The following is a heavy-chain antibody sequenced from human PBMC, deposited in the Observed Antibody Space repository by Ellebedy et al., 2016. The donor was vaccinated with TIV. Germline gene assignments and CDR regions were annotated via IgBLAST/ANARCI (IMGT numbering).Heavy chain of an antibody. CDR1: GDTVSDDY. V-gene: IGHV1-2*02. CDR2: INPNSGGV. J-gene: IGHJ5*02. Sequence: AASVKVSCKSSGDTVSDDYVHWVRQAPGQGLEWMGWINPNSGGVKFAQRFQGRVSMTRETSMKPVFRQLSSLKSDDTAVYYCARGLIFRGLIITRFDPWGQGTLVTVSS. CDR3: ARGLIFRGLIITRFDP. D-gene: IGHD3-10*01.